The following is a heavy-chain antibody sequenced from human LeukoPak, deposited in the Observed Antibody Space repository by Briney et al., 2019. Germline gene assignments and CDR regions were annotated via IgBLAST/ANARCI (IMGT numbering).Heavy chain of an antibody. V-gene: IGHV1-69*05. CDR3: ARGDIVLMVYAIGTLEY. CDR2: IIPIFGTA. CDR1: GGTFSSYA. Sequence: AASVKVSCKASGGTFSSYAISWVRQAPGQGLEWMGGIIPIFGTANYAQKFQGRVTITTDESTSTAYMELSSLRSEDTAVYYCARGDIVLMVYAIGTLEYWGQGTLVTVSS. D-gene: IGHD2-8*01. J-gene: IGHJ4*02.